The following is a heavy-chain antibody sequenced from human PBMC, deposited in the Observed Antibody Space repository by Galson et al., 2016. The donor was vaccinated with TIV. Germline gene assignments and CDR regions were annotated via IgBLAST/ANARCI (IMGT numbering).Heavy chain of an antibody. CDR1: GFIVDDNY. J-gene: IGHJ6*02. V-gene: IGHV3-53*01. D-gene: IGHD3-22*01. Sequence: SLRISCAASGFIVDDNYMTWIRQAPGKGLEWVSVIYGDGRTYYTDSVRGRFTISRDSSKNTLYLQMNSLRAEDTAVYYCARDRYYDARGYYYYYYGMDVWGQGTTVTVSS. CDR3: ARDRYYDARGYYYYYYGMDV. CDR2: IYGDGRT.